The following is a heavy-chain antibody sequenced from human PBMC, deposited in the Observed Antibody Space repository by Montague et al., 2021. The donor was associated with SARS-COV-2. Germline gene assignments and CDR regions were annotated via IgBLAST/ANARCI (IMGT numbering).Heavy chain of an antibody. CDR1: GGSMSGYY. D-gene: IGHD1-1*01. Sequence: SETLSLTCEVSGGSMSGYYWTWIRQSPGKGLEWIGYVHYTGSTKHNPSLTTRVSLSLDTPENHFSLHLSSVTAADTAIYFCARAQNTCFIANCVNYFDVWGLGALVTVSS. CDR3: ARAQNTCFIANCVNYFDV. CDR2: VHYTGST. J-gene: IGHJ4*02. V-gene: IGHV4-59*01.